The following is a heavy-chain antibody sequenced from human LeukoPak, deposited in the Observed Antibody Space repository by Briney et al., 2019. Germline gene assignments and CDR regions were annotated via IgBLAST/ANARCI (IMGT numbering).Heavy chain of an antibody. J-gene: IGHJ4*02. V-gene: IGHV4-59*01. D-gene: IGHD5-24*01. Sequence: SETLSLTCTVSGGSISSYYWSWIRQPPGKGLEWIGYIYYSGSTNYSPSLKSRVTISVDTSKNQFSLKLSSVTAADTAVYYCARVRDGYNFSFDYWGQGTLVTVSS. CDR1: GGSISSYY. CDR3: ARVRDGYNFSFDY. CDR2: IYYSGST.